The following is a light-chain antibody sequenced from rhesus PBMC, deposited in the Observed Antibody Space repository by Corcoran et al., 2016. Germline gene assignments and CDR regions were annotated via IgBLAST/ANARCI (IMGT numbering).Light chain of an antibody. J-gene: IGLJ1*01. CDR2: NDD. Sequence: DRTQSRSVSVAPGQTARITRGGNNIGRKNVHWYQQRSPQAPVLVIYNDDERASGIPARFSGSKSGNSAPLTISGVEAGDESDYYCQVWDTSSDRYIFGAGTRLTVL. CDR3: QVWDTSSDRYI. V-gene: IGLV3-44*01. CDR1: NIGRKN.